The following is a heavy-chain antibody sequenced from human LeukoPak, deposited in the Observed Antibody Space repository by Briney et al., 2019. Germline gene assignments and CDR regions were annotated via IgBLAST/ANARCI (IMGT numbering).Heavy chain of an antibody. Sequence: PGGSLRLSCAASGFTFDDYAMHWVRQAPGKGLEWVSGISWNSGSIGYADSVKGRSTISRDNAKNSLYLQMNSLRAEDMALYYCARVADYYGSGSNDYWGQGTLVTVSS. CDR3: ARVADYYGSGSNDY. J-gene: IGHJ4*02. D-gene: IGHD3-10*01. CDR1: GFTFDDYA. V-gene: IGHV3-9*03. CDR2: ISWNSGSI.